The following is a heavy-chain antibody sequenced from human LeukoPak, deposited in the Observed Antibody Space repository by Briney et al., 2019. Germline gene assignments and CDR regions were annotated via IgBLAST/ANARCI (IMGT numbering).Heavy chain of an antibody. V-gene: IGHV3-23*01. CDR2: ISGSGGST. CDR1: GFTFSSYA. CDR3: ARDHEEGDYIPAVIFDS. Sequence: GGSLRLSCAASGFTFSSYAMSWVRQAPGKGLEWVSAISGSGGSTYCADSVKGRFTISRDNSKNTLYLQMNSLRAEDTAVYYCARDHEEGDYIPAVIFDSWGQGTLVTVSS. J-gene: IGHJ4*02. D-gene: IGHD4-17*01.